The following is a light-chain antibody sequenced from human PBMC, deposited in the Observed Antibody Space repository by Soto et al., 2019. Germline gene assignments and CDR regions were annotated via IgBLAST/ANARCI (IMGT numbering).Light chain of an antibody. CDR2: GAS. Sequence: DIQLTPSPSSLSASVGDRVTITCRASQNINTYLIWYRQKLGEAPNLLIYGASSLQSGVSPRFSGSGSGTEFTLTISSLQPEDLATYFCQQSYSAPPTFGQGTKVEI. CDR3: QQSYSAPPT. CDR1: QNINTY. J-gene: IGKJ1*01. V-gene: IGKV1-39*01.